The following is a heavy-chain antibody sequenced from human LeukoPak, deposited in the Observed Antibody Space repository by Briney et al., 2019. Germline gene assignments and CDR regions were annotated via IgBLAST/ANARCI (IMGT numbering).Heavy chain of an antibody. J-gene: IGHJ4*02. CDR2: ISRSSSVI. Sequence: PGGSLRLSCAASGFTFSSYSMNWVRQAPGGGLEWVSHISRSSSVIYYADSVKGRFTISRDNAKNSLYLQMNSLRAEDTAVYFCARDLKEWGQGILVTVSS. CDR3: ARDLKE. CDR1: GFTFSSYS. V-gene: IGHV3-48*04.